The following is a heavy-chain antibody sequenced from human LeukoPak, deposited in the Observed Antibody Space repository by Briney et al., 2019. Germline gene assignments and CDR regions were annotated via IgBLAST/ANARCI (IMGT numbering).Heavy chain of an antibody. CDR3: ARAPHSSYYDFWSGYSPGRPHDAFDI. Sequence: GASVKVSCKASGYTFTSYDINWVRQATGQGLEWMGWMNPNSGNTGYAQKFQGRVTMTRNTSISTAYMELSSLRSEDTAVYYCARAPHSSYYDFWSGYSPGRPHDAFDIWGQGTMVTVSS. V-gene: IGHV1-8*01. CDR2: MNPNSGNT. D-gene: IGHD3-3*01. CDR1: GYTFTSYD. J-gene: IGHJ3*02.